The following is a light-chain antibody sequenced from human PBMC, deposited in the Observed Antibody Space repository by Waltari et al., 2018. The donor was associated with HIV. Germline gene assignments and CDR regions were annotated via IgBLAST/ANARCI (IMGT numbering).Light chain of an antibody. CDR1: SSDVGSYNL. V-gene: IGLV2-23*02. CDR3: CSYVGWSTILYV. Sequence: QSALTQPASVSGSPGQSITISCTGTSSDVGSYNLLFWYQQHPGKAPKLMIYEVSKRPSGVSNRFSGSKSGNTASLTISGLQAEDEADYYCCSYVGWSTILYVFGTGTKVTVL. J-gene: IGLJ1*01. CDR2: EVS.